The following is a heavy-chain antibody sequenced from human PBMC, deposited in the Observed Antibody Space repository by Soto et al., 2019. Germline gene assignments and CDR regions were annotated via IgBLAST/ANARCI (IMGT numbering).Heavy chain of an antibody. CDR3: ARRGSGSYCDY. J-gene: IGHJ4*02. Sequence: EVQLLESGGGLVQPGGSLRLSCAASGFTFSSYAMRWVRQAPVKGLEWVSAISGSGGSTYYADSVKGRFTISRDNSKNTLYLQMNSLRAEATAVYYCARRGSGSYCDYLGQGTLVTVSS. D-gene: IGHD1-26*01. V-gene: IGHV3-23*01. CDR1: GFTFSSYA. CDR2: ISGSGGST.